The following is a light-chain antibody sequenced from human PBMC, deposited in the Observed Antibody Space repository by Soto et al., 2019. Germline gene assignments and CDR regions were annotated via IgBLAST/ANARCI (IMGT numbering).Light chain of an antibody. J-gene: IGKJ2*01. Sequence: EIVLTQSPGTLSLSPGERATLSCRASQSVSSAYILWFQQKPGQAPRLLIYGASYRAAGIPDRFGGSGSGTEFTLTISRLEPEDFAVYYCHQFGISPYTFGQGTKLEIK. CDR2: GAS. CDR1: QSVSSAY. CDR3: HQFGISPYT. V-gene: IGKV3-20*01.